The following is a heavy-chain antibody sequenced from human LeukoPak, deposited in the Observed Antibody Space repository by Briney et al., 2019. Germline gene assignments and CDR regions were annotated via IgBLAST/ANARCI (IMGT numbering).Heavy chain of an antibody. J-gene: IGHJ5*02. Sequence: GGSLRLSCAASGFTFRSYGMHWVREAPGKGLEWEAFIRYDGSNKYYADSVKGRFTISRDNSKNTLYLQMNSLRAEDTAVYYCAKDFYSSSWYGFSNWFDPWGQGTLVTVSS. D-gene: IGHD6-13*01. CDR3: AKDFYSSSWYGFSNWFDP. V-gene: IGHV3-30*02. CDR1: GFTFRSYG. CDR2: IRYDGSNK.